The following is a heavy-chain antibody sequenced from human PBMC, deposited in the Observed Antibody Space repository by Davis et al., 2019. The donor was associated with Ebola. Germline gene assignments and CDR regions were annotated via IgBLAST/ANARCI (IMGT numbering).Heavy chain of an antibody. CDR1: GFTFSDHW. CDR3: ASPARGGYFDY. Sequence: PGGSLRLSCAASGFTFSDHWMHWVRQAPGKGLVWVSRINPDGSDTKYADFVKGRSTISRDNAKNTVYLEMNSLRAEDMAMYYCASPARGGYFDYWGQGILVTVSS. V-gene: IGHV3-74*01. J-gene: IGHJ4*02. CDR2: INPDGSDT. D-gene: IGHD3-10*01.